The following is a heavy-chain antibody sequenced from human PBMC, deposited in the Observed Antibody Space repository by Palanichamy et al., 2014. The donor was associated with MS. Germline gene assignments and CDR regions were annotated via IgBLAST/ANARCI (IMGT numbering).Heavy chain of an antibody. J-gene: IGHJ4*02. CDR3: ATEGRSTLMGY. V-gene: IGHV3-21*01. D-gene: IGHD2/OR15-2a*01. Sequence: EVQLVEVWGGLVKPGGSLRLSCAASGFSFSSYTMNWVRQAPGKGLEWVSSISTSSSSIYYADSIKGRFSISRDNAKNSLYLQMNSLRAEDTAVYYCATEGRSTLMGYWGQGTLVTVSP. CDR1: GFSFSSYT. CDR2: ISTSSSSI.